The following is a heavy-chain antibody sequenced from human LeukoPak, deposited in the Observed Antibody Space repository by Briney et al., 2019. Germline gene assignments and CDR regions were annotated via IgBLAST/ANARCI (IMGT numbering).Heavy chain of an antibody. D-gene: IGHD5-24*01. CDR2: ICGSGGST. Sequence: GGSLRLSCAASGFNFSSYAMIWVRQAPGKGLEGVSAICGSGGSTYYAVSVKGRFTISRDNSKNTLYLQMNSLRAEDTAVYYCAKDLKMTNYFDYWGQGTLVTVSS. V-gene: IGHV3-23*01. CDR3: AKDLKMTNYFDY. J-gene: IGHJ4*02. CDR1: GFNFSSYA.